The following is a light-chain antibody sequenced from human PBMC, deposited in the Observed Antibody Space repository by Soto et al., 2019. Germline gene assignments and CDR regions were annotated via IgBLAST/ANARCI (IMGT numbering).Light chain of an antibody. V-gene: IGKV3-20*01. CDR3: HQYGRSPWT. Sequence: DIVFTHSPGTLSLSPGERATLSCRASHTVSGPYLAWYQQKLGQAPRLLMYAASSRATGIPDRFSGSESGTDFTLTISRLEPEDFAVYYCHQYGRSPWTFGQGTKVDIK. J-gene: IGKJ1*01. CDR2: AAS. CDR1: HTVSGPY.